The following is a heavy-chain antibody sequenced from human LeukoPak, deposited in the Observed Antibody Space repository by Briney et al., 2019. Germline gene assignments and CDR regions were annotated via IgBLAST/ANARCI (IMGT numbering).Heavy chain of an antibody. CDR3: ARGVSGIVVVTPDDAFDI. D-gene: IGHD2-21*02. V-gene: IGHV1-69*13. CDR1: GGTFGSYA. CDR2: IIPIFGTA. J-gene: IGHJ3*02. Sequence: SVKVSCKASGGTFGSYAISWVRQAPGQGLEWMGGIIPIFGTANYAQKFQGRVTITADESTSTAYMELSSLRSEDTAVYYCARGVSGIVVVTPDDAFDIWGQGTMVTVSS.